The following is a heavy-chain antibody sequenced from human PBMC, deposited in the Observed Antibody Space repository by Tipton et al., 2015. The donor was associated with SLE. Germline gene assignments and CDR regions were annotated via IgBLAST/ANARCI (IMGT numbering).Heavy chain of an antibody. D-gene: IGHD3-10*01. CDR1: GGSFSGYC. Sequence: TLSLTCAVYGGSFSGYCWSWIRQSPGKGLEWIGYIYYSGSTNYNPSLKSRVTISVDTSKNQFSLKLNSVTAADTAVYYCARSNTYYYGSGSYYIDSWGQGTLVTVPS. V-gene: IGHV4-59*12. CDR3: ARSNTYYYGSGSYYIDS. J-gene: IGHJ4*02. CDR2: IYYSGST.